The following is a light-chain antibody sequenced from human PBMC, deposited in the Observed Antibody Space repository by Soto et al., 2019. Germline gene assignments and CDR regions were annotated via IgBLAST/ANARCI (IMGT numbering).Light chain of an antibody. CDR2: DAS. V-gene: IGKV3-11*01. CDR1: QSVSSY. CDR3: QQRSNWPIT. J-gene: IGKJ5*01. Sequence: EIVLTQSPATLSLSTGERATLSCRASQSVSSYFAWYQQKPGQAPRLLIYDASNRATGIPARFSGSGSGTDFTLTISSLEPEDFAVYYCQQRSNWPITFGQGTRPEI.